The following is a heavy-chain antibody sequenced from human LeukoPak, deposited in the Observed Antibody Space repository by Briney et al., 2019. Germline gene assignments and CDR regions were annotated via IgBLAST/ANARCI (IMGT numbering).Heavy chain of an antibody. D-gene: IGHD6-6*01. J-gene: IGHJ5*02. CDR1: GGSFSGYY. CDR2: INHSGST. Sequence: PSETLSLTCAVYGGSFSGYYWSWIRQPPGKGLEWIGEINHSGSTNYNPSLKSRVTISVDTSKNQFSLKLSSVTAADTAVYYCARGREWSSIVARWQWLRSGSWFDPWGQGTLVTVSS. V-gene: IGHV4-34*01. CDR3: ARGREWSSIVARWQWLRSGSWFDP.